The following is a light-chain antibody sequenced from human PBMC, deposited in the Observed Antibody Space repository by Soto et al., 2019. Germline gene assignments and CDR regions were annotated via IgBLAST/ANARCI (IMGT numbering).Light chain of an antibody. CDR3: QHYHSQSIT. J-gene: IGKJ4*01. V-gene: IGKV1-5*01. Sequence: DILLIQSPATLSASVGDRITITCRASENIFKFLAWYQKRSGSAPNLLIYAASDLEKGDPSRFSGSGSGTEFSLTIDNLQPNDSATYFCQHYHSQSITFGGGTDVDVK. CDR2: AAS. CDR1: ENIFKF.